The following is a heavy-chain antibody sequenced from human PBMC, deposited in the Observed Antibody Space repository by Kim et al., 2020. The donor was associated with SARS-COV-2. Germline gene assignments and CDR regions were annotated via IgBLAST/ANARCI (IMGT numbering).Heavy chain of an antibody. V-gene: IGHV3-30*18. CDR1: GFTFSTYG. CDR3: AKDRNYGGTFAH. CDR2: ISYDGSNN. D-gene: IGHD4-17*01. J-gene: IGHJ4*02. Sequence: GGSLRLSCAASGFTFSTYGMHWVRQAPGKGLEWVAVISYDGSNNYYLDSVKGRFTISRDNSKNTLYLQMNSLKAEDTAVYYCAKDRNYGGTFAHWGQGTL.